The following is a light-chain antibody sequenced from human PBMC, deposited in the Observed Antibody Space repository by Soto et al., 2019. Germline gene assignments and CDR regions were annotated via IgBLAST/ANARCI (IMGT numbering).Light chain of an antibody. Sequence: DIQMTQSPSTLSASVGDRVTITFRASQSISNWLAWYQQQPGKAPKLLIYRASTLESGVPSRFSGSGSGTECTLTISSLQPDDFSTYYCQQYISVSLLTFGGGTKVEIK. V-gene: IGKV1-5*03. CDR1: QSISNW. CDR2: RAS. J-gene: IGKJ4*01. CDR3: QQYISVSLLT.